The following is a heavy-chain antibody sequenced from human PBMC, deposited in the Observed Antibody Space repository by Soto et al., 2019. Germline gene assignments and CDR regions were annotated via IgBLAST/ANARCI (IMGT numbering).Heavy chain of an antibody. Sequence: GVSLRLSCAVSGFTFKTYYMHWVRHSPGKGLVWVSRINQDGTRTDYADSVKGRVSSSRDNAKDTVYLQMSSLRVEDTAVYYCVRDDPGRPELFDYWGQGTLVTVSS. CDR2: INQDGTRT. J-gene: IGHJ4*02. D-gene: IGHD1-26*01. CDR3: VRDDPGRPELFDY. CDR1: GFTFKTYY. V-gene: IGHV3-74*01.